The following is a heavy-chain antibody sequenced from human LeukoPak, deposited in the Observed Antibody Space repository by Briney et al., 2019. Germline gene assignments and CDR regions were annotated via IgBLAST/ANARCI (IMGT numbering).Heavy chain of an antibody. Sequence: SETLSLTCTVSGGSISSSSYYWGWIRQPPGKGLEWIGSIYYSGSTYYNPSLKSRVTISVDTSKNQFSLKLSSVTAADTAVYYCARLPLRIGYYFDYWGQGTLVTVSS. D-gene: IGHD1-26*01. CDR1: GGSISSSSYY. V-gene: IGHV4-39*01. CDR3: ARLPLRIGYYFDY. J-gene: IGHJ4*02. CDR2: IYYSGST.